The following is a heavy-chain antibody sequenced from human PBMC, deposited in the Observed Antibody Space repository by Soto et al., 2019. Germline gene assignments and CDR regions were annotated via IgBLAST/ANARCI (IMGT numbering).Heavy chain of an antibody. CDR1: GFTFSDYA. J-gene: IGHJ3*02. CDR2: LGGSNSDT. V-gene: IGHV3-23*01. Sequence: EEQLLESGGGLVQPGGSLRLSCAASGFTFSDYAMSWVRQAPGKGLEWVSGLGGSNSDTHCAASVEGRFTVSRDNSRSTLFLQMNSLRVEDTAVYYCAKDKVDHNSVWDPFDIWGQGTMVTVSA. CDR3: AKDKVDHNSVWDPFDI. D-gene: IGHD2-15*01.